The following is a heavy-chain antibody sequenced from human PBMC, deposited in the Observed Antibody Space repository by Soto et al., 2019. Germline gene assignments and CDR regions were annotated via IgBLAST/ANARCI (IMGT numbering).Heavy chain of an antibody. CDR2: ISSSLGHT. V-gene: IGHV3-11*03. Sequence: PGGSLRLSCAGSGFDFSDFRISCVRQAPGKGLEWISYISSSLGHTDYADSVKGRFTISRDNAKRSVFLEMSDLRSDDTAVYYCAAKRNFGLKFWGQGTMVTVSS. CDR1: GFDFSDFR. D-gene: IGHD1-7*01. J-gene: IGHJ4*02. CDR3: AAKRNFGLKF.